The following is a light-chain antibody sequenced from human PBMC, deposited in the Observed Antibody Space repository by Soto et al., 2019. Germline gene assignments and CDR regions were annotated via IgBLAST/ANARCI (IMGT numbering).Light chain of an antibody. CDR3: QQRSNWPIT. Sequence: EIVLTQSPGTLSLSPGERATLSCRASQSVSKYFAWYQQKPGRAPRLLIYDASSRATGIPARFIGSGSGTDFTLTISSLEPEDFAIYYCQQRSNWPITFGQGTRL. V-gene: IGKV3-11*01. CDR2: DAS. CDR1: QSVSKY. J-gene: IGKJ5*01.